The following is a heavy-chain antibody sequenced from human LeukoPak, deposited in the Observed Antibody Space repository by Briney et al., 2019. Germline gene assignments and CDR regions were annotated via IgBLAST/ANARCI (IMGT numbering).Heavy chain of an antibody. CDR1: GGSFSGYY. CDR3: ARELSGVSFIAAAGIDY. D-gene: IGHD6-13*01. V-gene: IGHV4-4*07. Sequence: SETLSLICAVYGGSFSGYYWGWIRQPAGKGLEWIGRIYTSGSTNYNPSLKSRVTMSVDTSKNQFSLKLSSVTAADTAVYYCARELSGVSFIAAAGIDYWGQGTLVTVSS. J-gene: IGHJ4*02. CDR2: IYTSGST.